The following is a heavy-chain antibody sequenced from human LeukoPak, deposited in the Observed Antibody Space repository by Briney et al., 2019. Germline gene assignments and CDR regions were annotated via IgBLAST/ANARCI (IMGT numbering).Heavy chain of an antibody. CDR1: GFTFSNYY. CDR3: ARNGWSQGFSSTTCPIDY. V-gene: IGHV3-11*04. D-gene: IGHD2-2*01. Sequence: PGGSLRLSCAASGFTFSNYYMSWIRQAPGKGLEWVSHISSSGTTIYYADSVKGRFTISRDNAKNSLYLQMNSLRADDTAVYYCARNGWSQGFSSTTCPIDYWGQGTLVTVSS. J-gene: IGHJ4*02. CDR2: ISSSGTTI.